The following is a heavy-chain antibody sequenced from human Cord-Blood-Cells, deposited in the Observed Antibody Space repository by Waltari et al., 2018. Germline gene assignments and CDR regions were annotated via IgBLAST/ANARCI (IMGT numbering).Heavy chain of an antibody. Sequence: EVQLVQSGAEVKKPGESLKISCKGSGYSFTSYWICWVRQMPGNVLEWMGIIYPGDSDTRYSPSFQGQVTISADKSISTAYLQWSSLKASDTAMYYCARLSATTVNTDYYYGMDVWGQGTTVTVSS. CDR1: GYSFTSYW. J-gene: IGHJ6*02. CDR3: ARLSATTVNTDYYYGMDV. V-gene: IGHV5-51*01. D-gene: IGHD4-4*01. CDR2: IYPGDSDT.